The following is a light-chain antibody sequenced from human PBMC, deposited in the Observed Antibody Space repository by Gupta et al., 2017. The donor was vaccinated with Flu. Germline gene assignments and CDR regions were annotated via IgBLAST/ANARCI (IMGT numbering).Light chain of an antibody. J-gene: IGKJ2*01. V-gene: IGKV1-39*01. Sequence: DIQMTQSPSSLSAFVGDRVTITCRATHNITTSLNWYQQKPGKAPNLLIFGTSNLQGGVPSRFSGSKSGTDFTLTISSLQPEDFATYYCQQSDSLPYTFGRGSKLEIK. CDR3: QQSDSLPYT. CDR2: GTS. CDR1: HNITTS.